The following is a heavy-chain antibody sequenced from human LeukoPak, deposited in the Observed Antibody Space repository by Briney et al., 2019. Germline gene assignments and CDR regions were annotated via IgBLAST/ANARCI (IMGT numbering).Heavy chain of an antibody. J-gene: IGHJ4*02. Sequence: GASVKVSCKASGYTFTSYAMHWVRQAPGQRLEWMGWINAGNGNTKYSQKFQGRVTITRDTSASTAYMELSSLRPEDTAVYYCARVIVGVHFDYWGQGTLVTVSS. CDR2: INAGNGNT. CDR3: ARVIVGVHFDY. D-gene: IGHD1-26*01. CDR1: GYTFTSYA. V-gene: IGHV1-3*01.